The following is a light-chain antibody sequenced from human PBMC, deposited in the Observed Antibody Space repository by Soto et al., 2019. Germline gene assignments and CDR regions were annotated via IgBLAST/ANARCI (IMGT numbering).Light chain of an antibody. CDR1: TSNIGSNP. V-gene: IGLV1-44*01. J-gene: IGLJ1*01. CDR3: AAWDDRLNGPSYV. CDR2: TNS. Sequence: QSVLTQPPSVSGTPGQTVTISCSGSTSNIGSNPVNWYQQLPGTAPRLLISTNSQRPSGVPDRFSGSRSGTSASLAISGLQSEDEADYYCAAWDDRLNGPSYVFGTGTKVTV.